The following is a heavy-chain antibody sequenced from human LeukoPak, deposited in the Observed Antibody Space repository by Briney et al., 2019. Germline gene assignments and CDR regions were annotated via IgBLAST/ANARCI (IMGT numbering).Heavy chain of an antibody. CDR3: ARDRAYGFDV. Sequence: GGFLRLSCAASGFTFSNYGMHWVRQAPGKGLVWVSRINSDGSSTTYADSVKGRFTVSRDNAKNTMYLQMNSLRAEDTAVYSCARDRAYGFDVWGQGTMVTVSS. CDR2: INSDGSST. V-gene: IGHV3-74*01. J-gene: IGHJ3*01. CDR1: GFTFSNYG.